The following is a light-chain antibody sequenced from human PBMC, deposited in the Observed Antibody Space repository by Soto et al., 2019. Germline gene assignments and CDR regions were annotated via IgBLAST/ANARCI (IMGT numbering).Light chain of an antibody. CDR2: AAS. Sequence: IQLTQSPSFLSASVGDRVTITCRASQGISSYLAWYQQKPGKAPKLLIYAASSLQSGVPSTFSGSGSGTDFTLTISRMQTENFATYYCLQAYNYPLTFGGGTKGDIK. J-gene: IGKJ4*01. CDR1: QGISSY. V-gene: IGKV1-6*01. CDR3: LQAYNYPLT.